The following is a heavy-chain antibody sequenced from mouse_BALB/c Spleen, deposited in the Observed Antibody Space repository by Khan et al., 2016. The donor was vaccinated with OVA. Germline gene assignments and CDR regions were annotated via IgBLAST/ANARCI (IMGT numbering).Heavy chain of an antibody. Sequence: EVQLQQSGPELVKPGSSVKMSCKASGYTFTSYVMHWVKQKPGQGLEWVGYIYPYNDGTKYNEMFKGKATLTSDKSSSTAYMVLSSLTFEDSAVSYCARNYRYDVYFDYWGQGTSLTVSS. CDR3: ARNYRYDVYFDY. CDR1: GYTFTSYV. J-gene: IGHJ2*02. V-gene: IGHV1S136*01. CDR2: IYPYNDGT. D-gene: IGHD2-14*01.